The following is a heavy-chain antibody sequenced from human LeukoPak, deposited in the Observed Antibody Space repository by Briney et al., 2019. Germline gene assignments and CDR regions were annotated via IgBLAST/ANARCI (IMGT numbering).Heavy chain of an antibody. CDR1: VYSISSGYY. V-gene: IGHV4-38-2*02. J-gene: IGHJ4*02. CDR2: IYHSGST. Sequence: SETLSLTCTVSVYSISSGYYWGWIRQPPGKGLEWIGSIYHSGSTYYNPSLKSRVTISVDTSKNQFSLKLSSVTAADTAVYYCAEVGYSGYDLIYWGQGTLVTVSS. D-gene: IGHD5-12*01. CDR3: AEVGYSGYDLIY.